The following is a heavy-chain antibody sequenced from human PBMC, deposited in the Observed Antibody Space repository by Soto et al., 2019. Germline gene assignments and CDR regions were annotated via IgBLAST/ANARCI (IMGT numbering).Heavy chain of an antibody. CDR2: IYYSGST. V-gene: IGHV4-31*03. J-gene: IGHJ6*02. CDR1: GGSISSGGYY. Sequence: PSESLSLTCTVSGGSISSGGYYWSWIRQHPGKGLEWIGYIYYSGSTYYNPSLKSRGTISVDTSKNQFSLKLSSVTAADTAVYYWARDGCRTVLRVPYGMDVWGQGTTVTVSS. D-gene: IGHD3-3*01. CDR3: ARDGCRTVLRVPYGMDV.